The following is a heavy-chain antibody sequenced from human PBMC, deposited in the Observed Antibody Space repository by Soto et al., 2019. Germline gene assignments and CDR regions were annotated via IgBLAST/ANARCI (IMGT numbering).Heavy chain of an antibody. V-gene: IGHV4-59*01. Sequence: QVQLQESGPGLVKPSETLSLTCTVSGGSISSYYWSWIRQPPGKGLEWLEYIYYSGSTNYNPSLNRRVTISGDTSKSPFSVKLTSVTAADTAVYYCARRYGSAFDFWGQGTMVTVSS. CDR3: ARRYGSAFDF. CDR1: GGSISSYY. J-gene: IGHJ3*01. D-gene: IGHD3-10*01. CDR2: IYYSGST.